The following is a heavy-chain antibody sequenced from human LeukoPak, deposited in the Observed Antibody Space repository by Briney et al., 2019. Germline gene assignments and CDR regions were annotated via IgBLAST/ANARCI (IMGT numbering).Heavy chain of an antibody. CDR3: ARSPPYYDSSGYSLGAFDI. CDR2: IIPIFGTA. Sequence: SVKVSCKASGGTFSSYAISWVRQAPGQGLEWMGGIIPIFGTANYAQKFQGRVTITADESTSTAYMELSSLRSEDTAVYYCARSPPYYDSSGYSLGAFDIWGQGTMVTVSS. V-gene: IGHV1-69*01. J-gene: IGHJ3*02. D-gene: IGHD3-22*01. CDR1: GGTFSSYA.